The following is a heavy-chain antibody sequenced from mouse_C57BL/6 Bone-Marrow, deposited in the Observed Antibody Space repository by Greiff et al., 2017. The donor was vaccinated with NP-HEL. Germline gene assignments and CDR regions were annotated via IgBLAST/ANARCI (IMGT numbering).Heavy chain of an antibody. D-gene: IGHD1-1*01. Sequence: QVQLQQPGAELVKPGASVKVSCKASGYTFTSYWMHWVKQRPGQGLEWIGRIHPSDSDTNYNQKFKGKATLTVDKSSSTAYMQLSSLTSEDSAVYYCAPSIYYHGSFAYWGQGTLVTVSA. J-gene: IGHJ3*01. CDR3: APSIYYHGSFAY. CDR2: IHPSDSDT. CDR1: GYTFTSYW. V-gene: IGHV1-74*01.